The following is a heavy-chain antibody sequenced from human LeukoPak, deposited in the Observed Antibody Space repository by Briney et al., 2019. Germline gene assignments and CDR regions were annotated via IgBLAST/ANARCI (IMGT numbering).Heavy chain of an antibody. Sequence: SETLSLTCAVYGGSFSGYYWSWIRQPPGKGLEWIGEINHSGSTNYNPSLKSRVTISVDTSKNQFSLKLSPVTAADTAVYYCAAKVGDNFDYWGQGTLVTVSS. J-gene: IGHJ4*02. CDR2: INHSGST. V-gene: IGHV4-34*01. CDR1: GGSFSGYY. CDR3: AAKVGDNFDY. D-gene: IGHD2-2*01.